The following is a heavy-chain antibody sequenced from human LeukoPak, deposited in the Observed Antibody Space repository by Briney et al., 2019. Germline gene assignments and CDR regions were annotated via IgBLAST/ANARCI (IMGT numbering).Heavy chain of an antibody. CDR3: ARDLGSRMDAFDI. J-gene: IGHJ3*02. CDR2: IYYSGST. Sequence: SQTLSLTCTVSGGSISSGGYYWSWIRQHPGRGLEWIGYIYYSGSTYYNPSLKSRVTISVDTSKNQFSLKLSSVTAADTAVYYCARDLGSRMDAFDIWGQGTMVTVSS. V-gene: IGHV4-31*03. D-gene: IGHD2-15*01. CDR1: GGSISSGGYY.